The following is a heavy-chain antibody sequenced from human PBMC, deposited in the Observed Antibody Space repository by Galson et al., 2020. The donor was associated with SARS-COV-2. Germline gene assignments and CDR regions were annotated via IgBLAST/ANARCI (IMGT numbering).Heavy chain of an antibody. CDR3: ARGGDHCSSASCDPSGYYYYMDV. J-gene: IGHJ6*03. Sequence: GGSLRLSCAASGFTFDDYGMSWVRQAPGKGLEWVSGINWNGGSTGYADSVKGRFTISRDNAKNSLYLQMNSLRAEDTALYHCARGGDHCSSASCDPSGYYYYMDVWGKGNPVTVSS. D-gene: IGHD2-2*01. CDR1: GFTFDDYG. V-gene: IGHV3-20*01. CDR2: INWNGGST.